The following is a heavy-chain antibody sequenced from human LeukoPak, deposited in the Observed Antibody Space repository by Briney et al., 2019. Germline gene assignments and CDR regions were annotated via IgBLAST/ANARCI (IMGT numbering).Heavy chain of an antibody. CDR3: ARDHVTPGLLFDY. J-gene: IGHJ4*02. D-gene: IGHD2-21*01. V-gene: IGHV3-33*01. Sequence: GSLRLSCAASGFTFSTHAMHWVRQAPAKGLEWVAMIWFDGKTTYYVNSVKGRFTISRDNSKSTVDLRMNSLRAEDTAVYYCARDHVTPGLLFDYWGQGNLVTVSS. CDR1: GFTFSTHA. CDR2: IWFDGKTT.